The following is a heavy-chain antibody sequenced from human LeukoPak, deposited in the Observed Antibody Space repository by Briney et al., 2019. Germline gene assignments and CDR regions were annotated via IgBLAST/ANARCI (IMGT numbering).Heavy chain of an antibody. CDR2: INASGGST. CDR3: AREDGSGIYYAFDI. CDR1: GYTFTSYY. J-gene: IGHJ3*02. D-gene: IGHD3-10*01. Sequence: ASLKVSCTASGYTFTSYYMHWVRQAPGQGLEWMGIINASGGSTSYAQKFQRRVTMTRDTSTSTVYMELSSLRSEDTAVYYCAREDGSGIYYAFDIWGQGTMVTVSS. V-gene: IGHV1-46*01.